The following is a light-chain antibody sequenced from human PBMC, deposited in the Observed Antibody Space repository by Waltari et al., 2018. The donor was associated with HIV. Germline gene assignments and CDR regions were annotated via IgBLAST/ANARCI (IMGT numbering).Light chain of an antibody. CDR1: ENISRY. CDR2: AAS. J-gene: IGKJ1*01. CDR3: HQGHSTPWT. Sequence: DIQMTQSPSSLSASVGDRVTITCRASENISRYLNWYEQKPGKAPKLLIYAASSLQSGVPSRFSGSGSGTDFTLTISSLQPEDFATYYCHQGHSTPWTFGQGTKVEIK. V-gene: IGKV1-39*01.